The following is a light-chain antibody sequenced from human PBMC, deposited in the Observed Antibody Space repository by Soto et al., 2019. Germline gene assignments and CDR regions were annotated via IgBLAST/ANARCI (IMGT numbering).Light chain of an antibody. Sequence: DIQMTQSPFSLSASVGDRVTITCRASQDIRNYLAWYQQKPGKVPKLLIYAASTLQSGVPSRFSGSGSGTDFTRTISSLQPEDVATYYCQKCNSSPLTFGGGTKVEIK. J-gene: IGKJ4*01. CDR2: AAS. V-gene: IGKV1-27*01. CDR1: QDIRNY. CDR3: QKCNSSPLT.